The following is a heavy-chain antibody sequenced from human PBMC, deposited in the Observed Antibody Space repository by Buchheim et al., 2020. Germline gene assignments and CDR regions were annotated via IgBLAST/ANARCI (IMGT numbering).Heavy chain of an antibody. J-gene: IGHJ4*02. Sequence: QVQLVESGGGVVQPGGSLRLSCAASGFTFSSYAMHWVRQAPGKGLEWVAVISYDGSNKYYADSVKGRFTISRDNSKNTLYLQMNSLRAEDTAVYYCAIGRATTYFDYWGQGTL. D-gene: IGHD5-12*01. CDR3: AIGRATTYFDY. CDR1: GFTFSSYA. V-gene: IGHV3-30-3*01. CDR2: ISYDGSNK.